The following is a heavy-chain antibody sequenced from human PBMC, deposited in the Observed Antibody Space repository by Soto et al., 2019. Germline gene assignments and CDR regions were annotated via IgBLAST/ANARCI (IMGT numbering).Heavy chain of an antibody. J-gene: IGHJ5*02. Sequence: GASVKVSCKASGGTFSSYTISWVRQAPGQGLEWMGRIIPILGIANYAQKFQGRVTITADKSTSTAYMELSSLRSEDTAVYYCARVDQQLVRPYDPWGQGTLVTVSS. CDR2: IIPILGIA. D-gene: IGHD6-6*01. CDR1: GGTFSSYT. CDR3: ARVDQQLVRPYDP. V-gene: IGHV1-69*02.